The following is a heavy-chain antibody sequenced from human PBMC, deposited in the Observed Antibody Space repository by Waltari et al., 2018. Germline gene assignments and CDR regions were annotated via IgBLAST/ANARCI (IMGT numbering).Heavy chain of an antibody. CDR2: MFNGGST. J-gene: IGHJ5*02. CDR1: GASISRRNYY. D-gene: IGHD4-17*01. Sequence: QLQLQESGPGLVKPSETLSLTCSVSGASISRRNYYGGWIRQPPGKGLEWIGSMFNGGSTYYNPSLKSRVTISVDTSKNQFSLRLNSVTAADTAIYYCARHGYSGGWFDPWGQGTLVTVSS. V-gene: IGHV4-39*01. CDR3: ARHGYSGGWFDP.